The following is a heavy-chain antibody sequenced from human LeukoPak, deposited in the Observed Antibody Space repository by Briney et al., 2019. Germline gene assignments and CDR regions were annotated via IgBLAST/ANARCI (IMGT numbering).Heavy chain of an antibody. D-gene: IGHD2-2*01. J-gene: IGHJ6*03. V-gene: IGHV3-7*01. Sequence: GGSLRLSCAASGFTFSSYWMSWVRQAPGKGLEWVANIKQDGSEKYYVDCVEGRFTIYRDNAKNAVYLQVNSLRAEDTAVYYCARDWAGYCSSTSCWVPGDYYYYYMDVWGKGTTVTVSS. CDR2: IKQDGSEK. CDR3: ARDWAGYCSSTSCWVPGDYYYYYMDV. CDR1: GFTFSSYW.